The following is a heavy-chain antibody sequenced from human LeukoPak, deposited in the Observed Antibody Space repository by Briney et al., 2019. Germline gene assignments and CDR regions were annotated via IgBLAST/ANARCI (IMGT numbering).Heavy chain of an antibody. Sequence: ASVKVSCKASGGTFSSYAISWVRQAPGQGFEWMGGIIPIFGTANYAQKFQGRVTITADKSTSTAYMELSSLRSEDTAVYYCARASTDYYGSGSYYYYYYYYGMDVWGKGTTVTVSS. D-gene: IGHD3-10*01. CDR3: ARASTDYYGSGSYYYYYYYYGMDV. J-gene: IGHJ6*04. CDR1: GGTFSSYA. CDR2: IIPIFGTA. V-gene: IGHV1-69*06.